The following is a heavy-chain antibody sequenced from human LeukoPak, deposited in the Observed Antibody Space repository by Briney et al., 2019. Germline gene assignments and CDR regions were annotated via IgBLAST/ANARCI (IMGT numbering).Heavy chain of an antibody. CDR1: GITFSNSG. J-gene: IGHJ3*02. Sequence: GGSLRLSCEASGITFSNSGMHWVRQAPGKGLEWVAYIGHDGRNKFYTESVGGRFTISGDNSMKMAYLQMNSLRTEDTAIYFCAKDGDWTFDIWGQGTMVTVSS. CDR3: AKDGDWTFDI. D-gene: IGHD2-21*01. CDR2: IGHDGRNK. V-gene: IGHV3-30*02.